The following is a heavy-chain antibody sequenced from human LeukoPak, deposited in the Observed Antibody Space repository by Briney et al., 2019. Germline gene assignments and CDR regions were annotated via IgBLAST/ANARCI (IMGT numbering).Heavy chain of an antibody. Sequence: PGGSLRLSCAASGFTLSSYGMGWVRQAPGKGLQWVSAISGSGGSTYYADSVKGRFTISRDNSKNTLYLQMNSLRAEDTAVYYCAKDRGRIAAAATKDYWGQGTLVTVSS. CDR3: AKDRGRIAAAATKDY. CDR1: GFTLSSYG. CDR2: ISGSGGST. J-gene: IGHJ4*02. D-gene: IGHD6-13*01. V-gene: IGHV3-23*01.